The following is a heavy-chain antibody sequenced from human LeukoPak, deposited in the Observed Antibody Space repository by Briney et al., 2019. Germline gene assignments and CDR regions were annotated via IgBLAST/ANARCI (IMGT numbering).Heavy chain of an antibody. J-gene: IGHJ3*01. CDR3: ARGYVHAFDL. CDR2: IGVAGDT. CDR1: GFTFSGYD. V-gene: IGHV3-13*04. D-gene: IGHD3-16*01. Sequence: AGGFLRLSCAASGFTFSGYDMHWVRQSTGKGLEWVSAIGVAGDTYYPGSVKGRFTMSRENAKNSLYLQMNSLRAGDTAVYYCARGYVHAFDLWGQGTMVTVSS.